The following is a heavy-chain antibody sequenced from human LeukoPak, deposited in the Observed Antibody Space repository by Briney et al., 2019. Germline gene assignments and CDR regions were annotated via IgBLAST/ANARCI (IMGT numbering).Heavy chain of an antibody. J-gene: IGHJ3*02. CDR1: GFTFSDAW. Sequence: GGSLRLSCAASGFTFSDAWMSWVRQAPGKGLEWVSAISGSGGSTYYADSVKGRFTISRDNSKNMLYLQMNSLRAEDTAVYYCAKKMSTLDFWSGYPGAFDIWGQGTMVTVSS. V-gene: IGHV3-23*01. CDR2: ISGSGGST. CDR3: AKKMSTLDFWSGYPGAFDI. D-gene: IGHD3-3*01.